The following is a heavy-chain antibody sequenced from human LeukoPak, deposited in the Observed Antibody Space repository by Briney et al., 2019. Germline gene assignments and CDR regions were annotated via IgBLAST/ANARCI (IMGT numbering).Heavy chain of an antibody. J-gene: IGHJ4*02. CDR3: ARLGMGYCSGGSCSDY. Sequence: SETLSLTCTVSGGSISSYYWSWIRQPPGKGLEWIGYIYYSGSTNYNPSLKSRVTISVDTSKNQFSLKLSSVTAADTAVYYCARLGMGYCSGGSCSDYWGQGTLVTVSS. V-gene: IGHV4-59*01. CDR1: GGSISSYY. D-gene: IGHD2-15*01. CDR2: IYYSGST.